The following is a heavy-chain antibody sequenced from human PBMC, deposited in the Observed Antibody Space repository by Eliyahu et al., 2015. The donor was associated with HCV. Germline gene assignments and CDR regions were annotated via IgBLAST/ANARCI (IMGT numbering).Heavy chain of an antibody. Sequence: EVQLVESGGGLVQPGGSLRLSCAASGFTFSTSWXGWVRQAPGKGVEGXANIKQDGSTRYFVDYVKGRFTXSRDNAKSSVFLQMNGLRVEDTAVYYCARDAGISAAGTVGYFDHWGQGTLVTVSS. CDR3: ARDAGISAAGTVGYFDH. D-gene: IGHD6-13*01. V-gene: IGHV3-7*03. CDR1: GFTFSTSW. J-gene: IGHJ4*02. CDR2: IKQDGSTR.